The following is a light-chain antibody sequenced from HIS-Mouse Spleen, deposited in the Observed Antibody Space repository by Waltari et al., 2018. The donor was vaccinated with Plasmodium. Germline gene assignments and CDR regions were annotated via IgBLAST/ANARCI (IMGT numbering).Light chain of an antibody. CDR3: CSYAGSYTWV. CDR2: DVS. CDR1: RSDVGVYNY. Sequence: QSALTQPRSVSWSPGQSLTISCTGTRSDVGVYNYVSWYQQHPGNAPKLMIYDVSKRPSGVPDRFSGSKSGNTASLTISGLQAEDEADYYCCSYAGSYTWVFGGGTKLTVL. V-gene: IGLV2-11*01. J-gene: IGLJ2*01.